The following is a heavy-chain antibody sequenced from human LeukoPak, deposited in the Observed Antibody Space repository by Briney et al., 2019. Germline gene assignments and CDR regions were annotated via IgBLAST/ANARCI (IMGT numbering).Heavy chain of an antibody. J-gene: IGHJ4*02. CDR1: GFSFSSFA. V-gene: IGHV3-23*01. D-gene: IGHD5-24*01. CDR2: ISFAAVTT. Sequence: GGSLRLSCTASGFSFSSFAMSWVRQAPGKGLEWASSISFAAVTTYYADSVKGRFTTSRDNSKNTLYLQMNNLRAEDTAVYFCAKDSQVIINFYFESWGQGTLVTVSS. CDR3: AKDSQVIINFYFES.